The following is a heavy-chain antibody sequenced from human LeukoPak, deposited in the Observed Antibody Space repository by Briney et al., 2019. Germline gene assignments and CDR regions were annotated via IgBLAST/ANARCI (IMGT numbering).Heavy chain of an antibody. CDR2: ISAYNGNT. Sequence: ASVKVSCKASGYTFTSYGISWVRQAPGQGLEWMGWISAYNGNTNYAQKLQGRVTMTTDTSTSTAYMELRSLRPDDTAVYYCARDLTHPPSTESGYWGQGTLVTVSS. J-gene: IGHJ4*02. V-gene: IGHV1-18*01. CDR3: ARDLTHPPSTESGY. D-gene: IGHD1-14*01. CDR1: GYTFTSYG.